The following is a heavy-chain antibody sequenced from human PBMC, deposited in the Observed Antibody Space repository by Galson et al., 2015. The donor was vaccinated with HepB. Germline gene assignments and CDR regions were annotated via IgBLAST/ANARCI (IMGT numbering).Heavy chain of an antibody. V-gene: IGHV3-74*01. CDR2: VDWDGTSA. J-gene: IGHJ4*02. CDR3: VRDRRYCVNGVCQGPQYDY. Sequence: SLRLSCAASGFTFRSHWMHWVRQGPGKGLVWVSRVDWDGTSADYADSVRGRFTISRDNARETVSLQMSSLRADDTAMYYCVRDRRYCVNGVCQGPQYDYWGPGTLVTVSS. D-gene: IGHD2-8*01. CDR1: GFTFRSHW.